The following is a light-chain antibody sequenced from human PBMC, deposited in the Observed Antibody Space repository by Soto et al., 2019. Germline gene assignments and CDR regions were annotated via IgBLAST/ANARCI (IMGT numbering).Light chain of an antibody. CDR1: SSNIGNNF. V-gene: IGLV1-51*01. CDR3: GTWDSSLSGVV. J-gene: IGLJ2*01. CDR2: DNN. Sequence: QSVLTQPPSVSAAPGQKVTISCSGSSSNIGNNFVSWYQQLPETAPKLLVYDNNKRPSGIPDRFSGSKSGTSATLGITGLQTGDEADYYCGTWDSSLSGVVFGGGTQLTVL.